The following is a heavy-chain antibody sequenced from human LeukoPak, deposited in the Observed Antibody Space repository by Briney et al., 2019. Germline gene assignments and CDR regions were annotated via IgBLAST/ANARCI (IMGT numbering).Heavy chain of an antibody. J-gene: IGHJ3*02. CDR1: GYTFTDYF. Sequence: ASVKVSCKASGYTFTDYFMNWVRQAPGQGLEWMGWINPKSGGTVYAQKFQGRVTMTRDTSKNQFSLKLSSVTAADTAVYYCARDNSAFDIWGQGTMVTVSS. V-gene: IGHV1-2*02. CDR3: ARDNSAFDI. CDR2: INPKSGGT.